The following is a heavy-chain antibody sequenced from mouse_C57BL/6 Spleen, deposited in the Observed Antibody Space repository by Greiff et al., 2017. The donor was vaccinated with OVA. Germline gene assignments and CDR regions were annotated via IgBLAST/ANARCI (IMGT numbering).Heavy chain of an antibody. V-gene: IGHV3-6*01. CDR2: ISYDGSN. CDR1: GYSITSGYY. J-gene: IGHJ4*01. Sequence: EVQLQQSGPGLVKPSQSLSLTCSVTGYSITSGYYWNWIRQFPGNKLEWMGYISYDGSNNYNPSLKNRISITRDTSKNQFFLKLNSVTTEDTATYYCARDKRGFYYAMDYWGQGTSVTVSS. CDR3: ARDKRGFYYAMDY.